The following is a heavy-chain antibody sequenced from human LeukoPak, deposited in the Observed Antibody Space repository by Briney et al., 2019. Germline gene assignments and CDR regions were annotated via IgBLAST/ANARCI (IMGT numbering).Heavy chain of an antibody. D-gene: IGHD5-24*01. CDR2: IYPGDSDT. V-gene: IGHV5-51*01. Sequence: GESLKISCQSSGHTFSTYWIGWVRQMPGKGLEWMGIIYPGDSDTRYSPSFQGQVTISADKSISTAYLQWSSLKASDTAMYYCATRGGERDGHKSWGQGTLVTVSS. CDR1: GHTFSTYW. J-gene: IGHJ4*02. CDR3: ATRGGERDGHKS.